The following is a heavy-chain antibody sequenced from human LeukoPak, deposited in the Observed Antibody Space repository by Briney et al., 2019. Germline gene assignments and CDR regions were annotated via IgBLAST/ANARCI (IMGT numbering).Heavy chain of an antibody. CDR1: GGSISSHY. CDR2: IYYSGST. CDR3: ARDFSAHDFWSGYYTHAFDI. V-gene: IGHV4-59*11. Sequence: PSETLSLTCTVSGGSISSHYWSWIRQPPGKGLEWHGYIYYSGSTNYNPSLKTRVTISVNTSKNQFSLKLTSLTSANPPGFYFARDFSAHDFWSGYYTHAFDIWGQGTMVTVSS. D-gene: IGHD3-3*01. J-gene: IGHJ3*02.